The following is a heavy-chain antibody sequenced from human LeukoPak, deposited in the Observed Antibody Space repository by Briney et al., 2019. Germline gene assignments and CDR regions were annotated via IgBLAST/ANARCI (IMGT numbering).Heavy chain of an antibody. D-gene: IGHD3-22*01. V-gene: IGHV3-66*02. CDR2: IYSGGST. Sequence: GGSLRLSCAASGFTVSSNYMSWVRQAPGKGLEWVSVIYSGGSTYYADSVKGRFTISRDNSKNTLYLQMNSLRSEDTAVYYCARAAVGYDSSGYFPFDYWGQGTLVTVSS. CDR3: ARAAVGYDSSGYFPFDY. J-gene: IGHJ4*02. CDR1: GFTVSSNY.